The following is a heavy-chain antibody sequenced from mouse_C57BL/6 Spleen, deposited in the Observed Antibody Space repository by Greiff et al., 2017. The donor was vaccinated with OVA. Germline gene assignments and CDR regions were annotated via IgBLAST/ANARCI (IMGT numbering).Heavy chain of an antibody. V-gene: IGHV5-17*01. CDR3: ARGDGDRAWFAY. D-gene: IGHD2-13*01. CDR2: ISSGSSTT. CDR1: GFTFSDYG. Sequence: EVKLVESGGGLVKPGGSLKLSCAASGFTFSDYGMHWVRQAPEKGLEWVAYISSGSSTTYYADTVQGRFTISRDNAKNTLFLQMTRRRSEDTAMYYGARGDGDRAWFAYWGQGTLVTVSA. J-gene: IGHJ3*01.